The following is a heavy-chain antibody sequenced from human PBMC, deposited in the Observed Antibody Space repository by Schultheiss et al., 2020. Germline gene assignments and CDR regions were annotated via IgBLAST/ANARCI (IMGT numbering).Heavy chain of an antibody. J-gene: IGHJ3*02. D-gene: IGHD3-10*01. CDR3: AKGGGGASDAFDI. Sequence: GGSLRLSCAASGFTFSYYYMSGVRQAPGKGLEWVSAISGSGGSTYYADSVKGRFTISRDNSKNTLYLQMNNLRAEDTAVYYCAKGGGGASDAFDIWGQGTMVTVPS. CDR2: ISGSGGST. V-gene: IGHV3-23*01. CDR1: GFTFSYYY.